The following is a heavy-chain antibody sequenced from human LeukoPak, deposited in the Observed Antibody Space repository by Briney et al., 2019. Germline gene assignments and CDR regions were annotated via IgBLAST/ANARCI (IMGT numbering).Heavy chain of an antibody. J-gene: IGHJ3*02. V-gene: IGHV3-66*01. CDR2: IYSGGST. CDR1: GFTVSSNY. CDR3: ARSRGGYPSDAFDI. D-gene: IGHD3-16*02. Sequence: GGSLRLSCAASGFTVSSNYMSWVRQAPGKGLEWVSVIYSGGSTYYADSVKGRFTISRDNSKNTLYLQMNSLRAEDTAVYYCARSRGGYPSDAFDIWGQGTMVTVSS.